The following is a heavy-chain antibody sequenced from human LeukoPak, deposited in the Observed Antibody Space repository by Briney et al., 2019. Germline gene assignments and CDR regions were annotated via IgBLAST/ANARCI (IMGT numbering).Heavy chain of an antibody. CDR1: GFTFSSYS. D-gene: IGHD6-13*01. CDR2: ISSSSSYI. J-gene: IGHJ5*02. Sequence: GGSLRLSCAASGFTFSSYSMNWVRQAPGKGLERVSSISSSSSYIYYADSVKGRFTISRDNAKNSLYLQMNSLRAEDTAVYYCARDRGIAAAGTSGWFDPWGQGTLVTVSS. CDR3: ARDRGIAAAGTSGWFDP. V-gene: IGHV3-21*01.